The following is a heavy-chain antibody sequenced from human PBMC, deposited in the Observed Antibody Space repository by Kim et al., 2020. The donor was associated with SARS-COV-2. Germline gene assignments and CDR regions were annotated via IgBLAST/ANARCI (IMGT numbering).Heavy chain of an antibody. CDR2: ISYDGSNK. V-gene: IGHV3-30*18. J-gene: IGHJ4*02. CDR3: AKDSGSYRGYFDY. D-gene: IGHD1-26*01. CDR1: GFTFSSYG. Sequence: GGSLRLSCAASGFTFSSYGMHWVRQAPGKGLEWVAVISYDGSNKYYADSVKGRFTISRDNSKNTLYLQMNSLRAEDTAVYYCAKDSGSYRGYFDYWGQGTLVTVSS.